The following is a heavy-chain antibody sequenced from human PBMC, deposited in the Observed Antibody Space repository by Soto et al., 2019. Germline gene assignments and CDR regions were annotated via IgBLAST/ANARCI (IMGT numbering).Heavy chain of an antibody. V-gene: IGHV3-23*01. J-gene: IGHJ6*02. CDR2: ISGSADST. CDR3: AKTRGAMIYAISVYGMDV. Sequence: EVQLLESGGGLVQPGGSLRLSCAASGFTFSSFALNWVRQAPGKGLEWAPIISGSADSTFYADSVKGRFTISRDNSKNMLSLQINILRAEDTAVYYCAKTRGAMIYAISVYGMDVWGQGTTVTVSS. CDR1: GFTFSSFA. D-gene: IGHD2-8*01.